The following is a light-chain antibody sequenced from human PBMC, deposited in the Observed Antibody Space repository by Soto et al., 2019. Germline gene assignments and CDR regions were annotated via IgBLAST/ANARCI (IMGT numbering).Light chain of an antibody. J-gene: IGLJ1*01. CDR2: EVS. V-gene: IGLV2-14*01. Sequence: QSALTQPASVSGSPGQSITISCTGTSSDVGGYNYVSWYQQHPGKAPKLMIYEVSNRPSGVSNRFSGSKSGNTASLTISGLQAEDEADYYCSSHTISSALQVFGTGTTVTVL. CDR3: SSHTISSALQV. CDR1: SSDVGGYNY.